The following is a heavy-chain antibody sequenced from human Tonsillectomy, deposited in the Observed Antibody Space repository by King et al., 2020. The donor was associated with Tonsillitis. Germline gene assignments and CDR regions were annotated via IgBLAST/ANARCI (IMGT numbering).Heavy chain of an antibody. CDR3: AKDKVATMPRGVFDF. Sequence: VQLVESGGGLVQPGGSLRLSCAASGFTFSSYAMSWVSQAPGKGMEWVSGISGSGGSTYSADSVKGRFTISRDNSKNTLYLQMNSLRAEDTAVYYCAKDKVATMPRGVFDFWGQGTRVTVSS. CDR2: ISGSGGST. V-gene: IGHV3-23*04. D-gene: IGHD5-12*01. J-gene: IGHJ3*01. CDR1: GFTFSSYA.